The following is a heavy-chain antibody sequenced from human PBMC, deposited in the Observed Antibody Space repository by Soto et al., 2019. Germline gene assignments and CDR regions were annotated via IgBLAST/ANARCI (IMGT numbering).Heavy chain of an antibody. CDR1: GGSISSGDYY. Sequence: PSETLSLTCTVSGGSISSGDYYWSWIRQPPGKGLEWIGYIYYSGSTYYNPSLKSRVTISVDTSKNQFSLKLSSVTAADTAVYYCARGKYSYGRLVYYYYYGMDVWGQGTTVTVSS. CDR2: IYYSGST. CDR3: ARGKYSYGRLVYYYYYGMDV. V-gene: IGHV4-30-4*01. J-gene: IGHJ6*02. D-gene: IGHD5-18*01.